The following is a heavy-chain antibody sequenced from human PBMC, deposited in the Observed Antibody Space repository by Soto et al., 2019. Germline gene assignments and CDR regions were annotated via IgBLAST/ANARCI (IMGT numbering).Heavy chain of an antibody. J-gene: IGHJ5*02. CDR1: GAAHRNYR. CDR2: ISSSSSYI. CDR3: AFFLWYSSSWHVRFWLHP. V-gene: IGHV3-21*01. Sequence: EERLRMSAATSGAAHRNYRERSVRPAPGNGLKKITSISSSSSYIYYADSVKGRFTISRDNAKNSLYLQMNSLRAEDTAVYYCAFFLWYSSSWHVRFWLHPSRQGTLV. D-gene: IGHD6-13*01.